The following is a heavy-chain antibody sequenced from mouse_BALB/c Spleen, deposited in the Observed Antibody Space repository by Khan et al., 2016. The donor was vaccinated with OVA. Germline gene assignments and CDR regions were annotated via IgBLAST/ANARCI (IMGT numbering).Heavy chain of an antibody. V-gene: IGHV1S135*01. J-gene: IGHJ3*01. Sequence: VQLKQSGPELMKPGASVKISCKASGYSFTSYYIHWVKQSHGKSLEWIGYIDPFNGGTSYNPKFKGKATLTVDKSSSTAYMHLSSLTSDDSAVYYCARHGYVAWFAYWGQGTLGNGPA. CDR1: GYSFTSYY. CDR3: ARHGYVAWFAY. D-gene: IGHD2-2*01. CDR2: IDPFNGGT.